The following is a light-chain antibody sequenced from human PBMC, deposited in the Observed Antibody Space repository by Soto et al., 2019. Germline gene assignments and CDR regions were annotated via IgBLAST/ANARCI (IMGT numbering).Light chain of an antibody. J-gene: IGLJ1*01. CDR1: SNDVGGYNY. Sequence: QSALTQPPSASGSPGQSVTISCTGSSNDVGGYNYVSWYQQHPGKVPKVMIYEGTKRPSGVSDRFSGSKSDNTASLTISGLQAEDEGDYYCCSYAGDYMFVFGTGTKLTVL. CDR2: EGT. V-gene: IGLV2-8*01. CDR3: CSYAGDYMFV.